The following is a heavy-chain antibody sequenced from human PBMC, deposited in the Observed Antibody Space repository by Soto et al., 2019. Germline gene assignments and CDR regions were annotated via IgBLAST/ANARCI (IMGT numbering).Heavy chain of an antibody. J-gene: IGHJ4*02. V-gene: IGHV4-38-2*01. CDR2: IYHSGST. Sequence: SETLSLTCAVSGYSISSGYYWGWIRQPPGKGLEWIGSIYHSGSTYYNPSLKSRVTISVDTSKNQFSLKLSSVTAADTAVYYCARLPLRGRIDYWGQGTLVTVSS. CDR1: GYSISSGYY. CDR3: ARLPLRGRIDY. D-gene: IGHD3-10*01.